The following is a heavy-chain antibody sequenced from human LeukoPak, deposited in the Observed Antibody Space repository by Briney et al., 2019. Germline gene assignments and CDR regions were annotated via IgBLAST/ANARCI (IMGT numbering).Heavy chain of an antibody. CDR3: AKDRVVSREPAAFDV. J-gene: IGHJ3*01. Sequence: PGGSLRLSCAASGFTFTIYGMHWVRQVPGKGLEWVAFIRYDGANKYYADSVKGRFTISRDNSKNTLYLQMNSLRGEDTAVYYCAKDRVVSREPAAFDVWGQGTMVTVSS. CDR1: GFTFTIYG. D-gene: IGHD2-15*01. CDR2: IRYDGANK. V-gene: IGHV3-30*02.